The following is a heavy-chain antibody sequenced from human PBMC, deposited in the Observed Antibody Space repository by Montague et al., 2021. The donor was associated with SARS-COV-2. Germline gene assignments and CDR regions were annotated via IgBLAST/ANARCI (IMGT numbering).Heavy chain of an antibody. CDR2: INLAGRT. D-gene: IGHD2-15*01. CDR1: GGSFSFYY. Sequence: SETLSLTCALTGGSFSFYYWTWIRQSPGKGLEWIGGINLAGRTTKKPSLSSRLTMSIATSRKQYSLNLRLVTAAAAAVYYCAMGFHCNGVNCYDGVLGSWGQGTLVTVSS. V-gene: IGHV4-34*01. J-gene: IGHJ5*02. CDR3: AMGFHCNGVNCYDGVLGS.